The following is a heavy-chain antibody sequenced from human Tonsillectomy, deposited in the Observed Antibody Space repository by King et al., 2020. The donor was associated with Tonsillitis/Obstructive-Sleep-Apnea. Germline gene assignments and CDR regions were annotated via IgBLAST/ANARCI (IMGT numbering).Heavy chain of an antibody. Sequence: VQLVESGGGVVQPGRSLRLSCAASGFTFSSYAMHWVRQAPGKGLEWVAVISYDGSNKYYADSVKGRFTISRDNSKNTLYLQMNSLRAEDTAVYYCARGLQWAGYYYYFYYMDVWGKGPTVTVSS. CDR1: GFTFSSYA. CDR2: ISYDGSNK. D-gene: IGHD5-12*01. J-gene: IGHJ6*03. CDR3: ARGLQWAGYYYYFYYMDV. V-gene: IGHV3-30*04.